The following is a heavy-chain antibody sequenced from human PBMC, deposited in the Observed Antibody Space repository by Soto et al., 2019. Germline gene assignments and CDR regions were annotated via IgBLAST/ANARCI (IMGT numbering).Heavy chain of an antibody. Sequence: QVQLVESGGGVVQPGRSLRLSCAASGFTFSSYGMHWVRQAPGKGLEWVAVISYDGSNKYYADSVKGRFTISRDNSKNPLYLQMNSLRAEDTAVYYCAKPPGSSWTAFDYWGQGTLVTVSS. CDR3: AKPPGSSWTAFDY. D-gene: IGHD6-13*01. CDR2: ISYDGSNK. V-gene: IGHV3-30*18. CDR1: GFTFSSYG. J-gene: IGHJ4*02.